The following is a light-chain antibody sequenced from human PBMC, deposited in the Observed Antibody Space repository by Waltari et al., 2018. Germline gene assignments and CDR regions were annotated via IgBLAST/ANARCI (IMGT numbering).Light chain of an antibody. CDR2: EVN. J-gene: IGLJ2*01. CDR1: RSDVGNYNL. CDR3: SSYISSTSVI. Sequence: ALTQPASVSGSPGQSITISCTGTRSDVGNYNLVSWYQQHPGKAPKLMISEVNKRPSGVSNRFSGSKSGNTASLTISGLQSEDEASYYCSSYISSTSVIFGGGTKLTVL. V-gene: IGLV2-23*02.